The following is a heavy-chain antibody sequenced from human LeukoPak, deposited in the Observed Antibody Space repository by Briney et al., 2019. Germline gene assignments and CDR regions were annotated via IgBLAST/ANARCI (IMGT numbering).Heavy chain of an antibody. Sequence: SVKVSCKASGYTFTSYGISWVRPAPGQGLEWMGGIIPIFGTANYAQKFQGRVTITADESTSTAYMELSSLRSEDTAVYYCASAQGGAGGDYGAFDYWGQGTLVTVSS. CDR2: IIPIFGTA. J-gene: IGHJ4*02. CDR3: ASAQGGAGGDYGAFDY. D-gene: IGHD4-17*01. V-gene: IGHV1-69*13. CDR1: GYTFTSYG.